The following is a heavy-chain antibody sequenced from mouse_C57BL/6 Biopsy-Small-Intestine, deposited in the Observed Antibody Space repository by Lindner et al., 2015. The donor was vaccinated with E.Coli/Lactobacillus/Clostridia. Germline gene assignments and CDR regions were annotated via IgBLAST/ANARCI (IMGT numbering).Heavy chain of an antibody. Sequence: SVKVSCKASGFTFRNYAFSWVRQAPGQGLEWVGGLIPLFGATNSAQKFRGRVTISADESTSTAFMELTSLTSEDTAIYYCARGHRGQCSGTECYAAFDYWGQGSLVTVSS. CDR2: LIPLFGAT. CDR1: GFTFRNYA. J-gene: IGHJ4*01. D-gene: IGHD1-3*01. V-gene: IGHV1-79*01. CDR3: ARGHRGQCSGTECYAAFDY.